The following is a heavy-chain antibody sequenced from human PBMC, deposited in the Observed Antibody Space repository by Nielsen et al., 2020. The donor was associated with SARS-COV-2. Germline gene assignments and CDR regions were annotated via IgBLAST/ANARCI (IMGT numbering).Heavy chain of an antibody. CDR1: GFTFSSYG. D-gene: IGHD1-26*01. CDR2: IRFDGSNK. J-gene: IGHJ4*02. CDR3: AKDWYSGSYTPPD. Sequence: GGSLRLSCAASGFTFSSYGMHWVRQAPGKGLEWVAFIRFDGSNKYYADSVKGRFTISRDNSKNTLYLQMNSLRAEDTAVYYCAKDWYSGSYTPPDWGQGTLVTVSS. V-gene: IGHV3-30*02.